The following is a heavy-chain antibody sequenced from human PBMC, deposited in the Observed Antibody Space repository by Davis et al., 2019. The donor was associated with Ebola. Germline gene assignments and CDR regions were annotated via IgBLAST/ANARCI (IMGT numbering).Heavy chain of an antibody. Sequence: GGSLRLSCAASGFTVSSNYMSWVRRAPGKGLERVSVIYSGDTTYYADSVKGRFTISRDNSKNTVYLQMNSLRAEDTAVYYCARFQGRGSSPTYFDYWGQGTQVTVSS. D-gene: IGHD3-10*01. CDR3: ARFQGRGSSPTYFDY. J-gene: IGHJ4*02. CDR1: GFTVSSNY. CDR2: IYSGDTT. V-gene: IGHV3-66*01.